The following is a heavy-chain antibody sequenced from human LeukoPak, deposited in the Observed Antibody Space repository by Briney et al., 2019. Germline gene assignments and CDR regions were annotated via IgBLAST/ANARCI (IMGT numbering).Heavy chain of an antibody. CDR2: INPNSGGT. CDR3: ACEHLGGALDY. V-gene: IGHV1-2*06. J-gene: IGHJ4*02. D-gene: IGHD3-16*01. CDR1: GYTFTGYY. Sequence: ASVTVSCKASGYTFTGYYMHWVRQAPGQGLDWMGRINPNSGGTNYAQKFQGRVTMTRDTSISTAYMELSRLRSDDTAVYYCACEHLGGALDYWGQGTLVTVSS.